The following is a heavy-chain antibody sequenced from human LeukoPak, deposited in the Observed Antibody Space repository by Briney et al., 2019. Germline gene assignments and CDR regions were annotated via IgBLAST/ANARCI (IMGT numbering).Heavy chain of an antibody. D-gene: IGHD2-15*01. CDR3: AIGYCSGGSCYSDALDI. V-gene: IGHV4-34*01. Sequence: SETLSLTCAVYGGSFSGYYWSWIRQPPGKGLEWIGEINHSGSTNYNPSLKSRVTISVDTSKNQFSLKLSSVTAADTAVYYCAIGYCSGGSCYSDALDIWGQGTMVTVSS. J-gene: IGHJ3*02. CDR1: GGSFSGYY. CDR2: INHSGST.